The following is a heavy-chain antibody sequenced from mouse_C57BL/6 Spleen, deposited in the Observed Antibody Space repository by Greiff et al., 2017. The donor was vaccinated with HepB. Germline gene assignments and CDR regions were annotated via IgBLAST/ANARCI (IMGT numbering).Heavy chain of an antibody. V-gene: IGHV1-66*01. J-gene: IGHJ4*01. CDR3: ARAQLSDYAMDY. CDR1: GYSFTSYY. CDR2: IYPGSGNT. Sequence: VHLVESGPELVKPGASVKISCKASGYSFTSYYIHWVKQRPGQGLEWIGWIYPGSGNTKYNEKFKGKATLTADTSSSTAYMQLSSLTSEDSAVYYCARAQLSDYAMDYWGQGTSVTVSS.